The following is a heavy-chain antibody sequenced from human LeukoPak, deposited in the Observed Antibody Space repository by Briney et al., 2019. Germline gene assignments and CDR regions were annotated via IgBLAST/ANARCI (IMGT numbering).Heavy chain of an antibody. D-gene: IGHD6-19*01. CDR3: AKGGIAVG. CDR2: ISYDGSNK. J-gene: IGHJ4*02. Sequence: GGSLRLPCAASGFTFSSYGMHWVRQAPGKGLEWVAVISYDGSNKYYAGSVKGRFTISRDNSKNTLYLRMNSLRAEDTAVYYCAKGGIAVGWGQGTLVTVSS. CDR1: GFTFSSYG. V-gene: IGHV3-30*18.